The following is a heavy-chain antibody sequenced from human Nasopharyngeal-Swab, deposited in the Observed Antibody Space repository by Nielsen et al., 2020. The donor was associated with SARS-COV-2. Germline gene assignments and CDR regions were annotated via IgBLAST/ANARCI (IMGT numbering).Heavy chain of an antibody. CDR1: GFTFDDYG. V-gene: IGHV3-20*04. J-gene: IGHJ3*02. CDR3: ARVLGGSYYAAFDI. D-gene: IGHD1-26*01. CDR2: INWNGGST. Sequence: GESLKISCAASGFTFDDYGMSWVRQAPGKGLEWVSGINWNGGSTGYADSVKGRFTISRDNSKNTLYLQMNSLRAEDTAVYYCARVLGGSYYAAFDIWGQGTMVTVSS.